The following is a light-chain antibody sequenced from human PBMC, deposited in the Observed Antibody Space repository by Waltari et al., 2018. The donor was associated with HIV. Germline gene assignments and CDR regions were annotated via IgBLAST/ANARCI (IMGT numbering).Light chain of an antibody. CDR2: GAS. CDR3: QQYNKWPPWT. CDR1: QSVGSN. J-gene: IGKJ1*01. V-gene: IGKV3-15*01. Sequence: DIVMTQSPATLSVSPGERATLSCRASQSVGSNLAWYQQKPGQAPRLLIYGASTRATGIPARFSGSGSGTEFTLNISSLQSEDFAVYYCQQYNKWPPWTFGQGTKVEIK.